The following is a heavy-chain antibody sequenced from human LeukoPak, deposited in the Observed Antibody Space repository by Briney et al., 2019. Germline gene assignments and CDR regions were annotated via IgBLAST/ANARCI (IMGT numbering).Heavy chain of an antibody. CDR3: ARGPFDP. Sequence: GRSLRLSCAASGFTFSSYATHWVRQAPGKGLEWVAVISYDGSNKYYADSVKGRFTISRDNSKNTLYLQMNSLRAEDTAVYYCARGPFDPWGQGTLVTVSS. CDR1: GFTFSSYA. V-gene: IGHV3-30-3*01. CDR2: ISYDGSNK. J-gene: IGHJ5*02.